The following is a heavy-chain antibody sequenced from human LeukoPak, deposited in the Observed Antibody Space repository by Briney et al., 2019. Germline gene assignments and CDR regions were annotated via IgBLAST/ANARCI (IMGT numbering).Heavy chain of an antibody. CDR2: IYYSGST. Sequence: SENLSLTCTVSGGSISSYYWSWIRQPPGKGLEWIGYIYYSGSTNYNPSLKSRVTISVDASKNQFSLKLSSVTAADTAVYYCARVPLGYCSSTSCYDGVYFDYWGQGTLVTVSS. V-gene: IGHV4-59*01. J-gene: IGHJ4*02. CDR3: ARVPLGYCSSTSCYDGVYFDY. CDR1: GGSISSYY. D-gene: IGHD2-2*01.